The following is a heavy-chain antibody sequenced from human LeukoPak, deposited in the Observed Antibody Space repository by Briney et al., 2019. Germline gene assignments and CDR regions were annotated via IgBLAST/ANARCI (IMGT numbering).Heavy chain of an antibody. V-gene: IGHV3-43D*03. CDR3: AKDRSIAAAGVDY. CDR1: GFTFDDYA. CDR2: INWNGLSA. D-gene: IGHD6-13*01. Sequence: GGSLRLSCAASGFTFDDYAMHWVRQAPGKGLEWVCLINWNGLSAYYSDSVKGRFTISRDDSKNSLYLQMNSLRIEDTALYYCAKDRSIAAAGVDYWGQGTQVTVSS. J-gene: IGHJ4*02.